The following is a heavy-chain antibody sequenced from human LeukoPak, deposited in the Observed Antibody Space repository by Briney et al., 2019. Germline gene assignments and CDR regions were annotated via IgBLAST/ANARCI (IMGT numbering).Heavy chain of an antibody. D-gene: IGHD6-19*01. CDR2: ISGSGGST. CDR1: GFTFSSYA. CDR3: AKDDHGGSGWRDYFDY. V-gene: IGHV3-23*01. Sequence: GGSLRLSCAASGFTFSSYAMSWVRQAPGKGLEWVSAISGSGGSTYYADSVKGHFTISRDNSKTTLYLQMNSLRAEDTAVYYCAKDDHGGSGWRDYFDYWGQGTLVTVSS. J-gene: IGHJ4*02.